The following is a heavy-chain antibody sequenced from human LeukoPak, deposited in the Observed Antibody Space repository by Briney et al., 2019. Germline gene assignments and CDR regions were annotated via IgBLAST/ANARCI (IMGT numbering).Heavy chain of an antibody. CDR3: ACITIFGADVEY. CDR1: GFTFSSYA. D-gene: IGHD3-3*01. J-gene: IGHJ4*02. Sequence: PGGSLRLSCAASGFTFSSYAMHWVRQAPGKGLEWVSSISSSSSYIYYADSVKGRFTISRDNAKNSLYLQMNSLRAEDTAVYYCACITIFGADVEYWGQGTLVTVSS. CDR2: ISSSSSYI. V-gene: IGHV3-21*01.